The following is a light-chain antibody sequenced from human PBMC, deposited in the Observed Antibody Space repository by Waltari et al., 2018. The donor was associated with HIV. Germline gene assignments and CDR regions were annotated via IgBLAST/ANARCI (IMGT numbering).Light chain of an antibody. CDR1: NIKSKN. Sequence: SYVLTQPPSVSVAPGQTATITCGGNNIKSKNVHWYRQRPGQAPTLVVYDDSARPSVIPERVSGSHSENTATLTISRVEAGDEAEYYCQVWVSTTDEGVFGGGTKLAVL. V-gene: IGLV3-21*02. CDR3: QVWVSTTDEGV. CDR2: DDS. J-gene: IGLJ2*01.